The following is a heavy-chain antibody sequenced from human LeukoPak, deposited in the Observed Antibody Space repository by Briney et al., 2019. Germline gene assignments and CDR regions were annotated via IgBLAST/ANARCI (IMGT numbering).Heavy chain of an antibody. CDR3: AKSVYHSGNY. V-gene: IGHV3-23*01. D-gene: IGHD3-10*01. J-gene: IGHJ4*02. Sequence: GGSLRLSCAASGFTISTYGVRWVRQAPGKGLEWVSSISGGTTYYADSVKGRLTISRDNSKNTVSLQMNSLRAEDTAVYYCAKSVYHSGNYWGQGTLVTVSS. CDR1: GFTISTYG. CDR2: ISGGTT.